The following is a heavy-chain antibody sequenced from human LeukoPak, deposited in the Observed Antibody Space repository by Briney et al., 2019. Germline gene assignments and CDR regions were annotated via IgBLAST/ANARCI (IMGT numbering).Heavy chain of an antibody. V-gene: IGHV3-30*04. CDR3: ARDRHMAGAGYYFDY. CDR1: GFTFNTYP. J-gene: IGHJ4*02. D-gene: IGHD3-16*01. CDR2: VADDGKDK. Sequence: PGGSLRLSCTASGFTFNTYPMHWVRQAPGKELEWVAVVADDGKDKHYLESVKGRFTISRDNSKNTLYLQMNSLRVEDTAVYYCARDRHMAGAGYYFDYWGQGTLVTVSS.